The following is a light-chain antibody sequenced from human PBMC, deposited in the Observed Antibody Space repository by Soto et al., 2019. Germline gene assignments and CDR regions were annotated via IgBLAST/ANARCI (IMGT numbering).Light chain of an antibody. CDR2: GSS. Sequence: ENVLTQSPDTLSLSPGDRATLSCRASQTVSSSFLAWYQQKPGQAPRLLIYGSSSRASGIPDRFSGSGSGTDFTLTISRLETEDFAVYYCQQYSSSPYSFGQGTKLEIK. V-gene: IGKV3-20*01. J-gene: IGKJ2*03. CDR1: QTVSSSF. CDR3: QQYSSSPYS.